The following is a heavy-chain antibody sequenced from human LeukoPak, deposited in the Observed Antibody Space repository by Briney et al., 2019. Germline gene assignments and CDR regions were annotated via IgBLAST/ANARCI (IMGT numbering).Heavy chain of an antibody. D-gene: IGHD6-13*01. CDR3: ARAYAAAGIDY. CDR2: INPNSGGT. J-gene: IGHJ4*02. CDR1: GYTFTGYY. V-gene: IGHV1-2*02. Sequence: ASVNVPCKSSGYTFTGYYMHWVRQAPGQGLEWMGWINPNSGGTNYAQKFQGRVTMARDTSISTAYMELSRLRSDDTAVYYCARAYAAAGIDYWGQGTLVTVSS.